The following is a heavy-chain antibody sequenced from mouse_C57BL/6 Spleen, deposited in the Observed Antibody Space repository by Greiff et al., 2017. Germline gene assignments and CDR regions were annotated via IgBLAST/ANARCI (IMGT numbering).Heavy chain of an antibody. CDR1: GYAFSSYW. Sequence: QVQLQQSGAELVKPGASVKISCKASGYAFSSYWMNWVKQRPGKGLEWIGQIYPGDGDTNYNGKFKGKATLTADKSSSTAYMQLSSLTSEDSAVYFCARSRWSLPRDYWGQGTSVTVSS. J-gene: IGHJ4*01. CDR2: IYPGDGDT. D-gene: IGHD1-1*02. CDR3: ARSRWSLPRDY. V-gene: IGHV1-80*01.